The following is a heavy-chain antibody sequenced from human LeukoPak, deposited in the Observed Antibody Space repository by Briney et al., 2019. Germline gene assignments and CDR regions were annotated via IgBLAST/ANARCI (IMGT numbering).Heavy chain of an antibody. CDR3: ARNARGPGDY. Sequence: GGSLRLSCAASGLTFSTYWMNWVRQARGKGLEWVANIKEDGSEKYYVDSVKGRFTISRDNAKNSVYLQMNSLRAEDTAIYYCARNARGPGDYWGQGTVVTVSS. CDR1: GLTFSTYW. J-gene: IGHJ4*02. V-gene: IGHV3-7*01. CDR2: IKEDGSEK. D-gene: IGHD2-2*01.